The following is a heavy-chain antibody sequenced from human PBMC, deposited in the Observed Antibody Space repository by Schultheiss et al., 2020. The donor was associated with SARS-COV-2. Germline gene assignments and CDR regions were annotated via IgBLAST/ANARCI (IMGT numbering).Heavy chain of an antibody. CDR1: GFTFSSYG. Sequence: GGSLRLSCAASGFTFSSYGMHWVRQAPGKGLEWVSAISGSGGSTYYADSVKGRFTISRDNSKNTLYLQMNSLRAEDTAVYYCARGGRAVAGMGYYWGQGTLVTVSS. CDR3: ARGGRAVAGMGYY. J-gene: IGHJ4*02. V-gene: IGHV3-23*01. D-gene: IGHD6-19*01. CDR2: ISGSGGST.